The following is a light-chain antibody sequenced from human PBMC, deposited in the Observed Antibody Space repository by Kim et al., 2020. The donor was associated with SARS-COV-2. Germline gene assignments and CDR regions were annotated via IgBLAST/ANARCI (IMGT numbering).Light chain of an antibody. CDR1: QSISSH. J-gene: IGKJ3*01. CDR3: QQSYITPFT. CDR2: AAS. V-gene: IGKV1-39*01. Sequence: DIQMTQSPSSLSASVGDGVTITCRTTQSISSHLTWYQQKPGRAPKLLISAASTLQGGVPSRFSGSGSETDFTLTISSLQPEDFATYFCQQSYITPFTFGPGTKVDIK.